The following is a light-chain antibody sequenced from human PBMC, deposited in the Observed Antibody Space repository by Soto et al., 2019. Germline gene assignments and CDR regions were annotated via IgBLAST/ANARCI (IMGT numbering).Light chain of an antibody. CDR1: SSDVGGYNY. V-gene: IGLV2-14*01. Sequence: QSALPQPASVSGSPGQSITISCTGTSSDVGGYNYVSWYQQHPGKAPKLMIYEVNNRPSGVSNRFSGSKSGNTASLTISGLQAEDEADYYCIAYTSSSTLVVFGGGTKRTVL. CDR2: EVN. J-gene: IGLJ2*01. CDR3: IAYTSSSTLVV.